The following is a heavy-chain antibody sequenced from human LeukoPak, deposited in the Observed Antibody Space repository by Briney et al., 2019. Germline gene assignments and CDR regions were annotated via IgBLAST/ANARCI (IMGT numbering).Heavy chain of an antibody. Sequence: SETLSLTCTVSGGSISSSSYYWGWIRQPPGKGLEWIGNIYYSGSTYYNPSLKSRVTISVDTSKNQFSLKLSSVTAADTAVYYCARDPWEYYDILTGYYRDPMVDYWGQGTLVTVSS. CDR3: ARDPWEYYDILTGYYRDPMVDY. CDR2: IYYSGST. V-gene: IGHV4-39*07. D-gene: IGHD3-9*01. CDR1: GGSISSSSYY. J-gene: IGHJ4*02.